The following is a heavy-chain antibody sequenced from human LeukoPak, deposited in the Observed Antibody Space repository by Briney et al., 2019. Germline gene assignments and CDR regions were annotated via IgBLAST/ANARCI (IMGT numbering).Heavy chain of an antibody. CDR1: GFTFSSYS. J-gene: IGHJ3*02. CDR3: ARDSLPDIVVVVAATRGDAFDI. D-gene: IGHD2-15*01. V-gene: IGHV3-48*01. Sequence: GGSLRLSCAASGFTFSSYSMNWVRQAPGKGLEWVSYISSSSSTIYYADSVKGRFTISRDNAKNSLYLQMNSLRAEDTAVYYCARDSLPDIVVVVAATRGDAFDIWGQGTMVTVSS. CDR2: ISSSSSTI.